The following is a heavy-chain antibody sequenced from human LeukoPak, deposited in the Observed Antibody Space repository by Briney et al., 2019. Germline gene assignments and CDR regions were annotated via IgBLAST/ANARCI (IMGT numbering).Heavy chain of an antibody. CDR3: VRIYSGYDYRYYYYYMDV. D-gene: IGHD5-12*01. Sequence: ASVKVSCKASGYTFTSYGISWVRQAPGQGLEWMGWISAYNGNTNYAQKLQGRVTMTTDTSTSTAYMELRSLRSEDTAVYYCVRIYSGYDYRYYYYYMDVWGKGTTVTVSS. CDR1: GYTFTSYG. J-gene: IGHJ6*03. CDR2: ISAYNGNT. V-gene: IGHV1-18*01.